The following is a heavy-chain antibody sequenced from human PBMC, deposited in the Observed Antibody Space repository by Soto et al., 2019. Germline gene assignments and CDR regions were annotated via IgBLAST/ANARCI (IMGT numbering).Heavy chain of an antibody. V-gene: IGHV3-64D*08. CDR3: VKFDDFWSGYYPPRTEYDY. D-gene: IGHD3-3*01. CDR2: ISSNGGST. CDR1: GFTFSSYA. Sequence: GGSLRLSCSASGFTFSSYAMHWVRQAPGKGLEYVSAISSNGGSTYYADSVKGRFTISRDNSKNTLYLQMSSLRAEDTAVYYCVKFDDFWSGYYPPRTEYDYWGQGTLVTVSS. J-gene: IGHJ4*02.